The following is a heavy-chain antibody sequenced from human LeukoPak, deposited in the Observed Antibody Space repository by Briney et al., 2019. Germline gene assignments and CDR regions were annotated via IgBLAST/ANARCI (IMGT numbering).Heavy chain of an antibody. D-gene: IGHD4-17*01. CDR1: GYSFTSYY. J-gene: IGHJ4*02. CDR2: IKPSGGST. Sequence: ASVKVSCKVSGYSFTSYYMHWVRQAPGQRLEWMGMIKPSGGSTSYAQKFQGRVTMTRDMSTSTVYMELSSLRSEDTAVYYCAVLNGDWDEWGQGTLVTVSS. V-gene: IGHV1-46*01. CDR3: AVLNGDWDE.